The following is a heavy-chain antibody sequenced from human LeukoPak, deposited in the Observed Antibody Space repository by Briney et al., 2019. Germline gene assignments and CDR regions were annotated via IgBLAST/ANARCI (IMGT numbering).Heavy chain of an antibody. CDR2: IYYSGST. CDR1: GGSISSGGYY. CDR3: ARPKVRGGGFDY. Sequence: SETLSLTCTVSGGSISSGGYYWSWIRQHPGKGLEWIGYIYYSGSTYYNPSLKSRVTISVDTSKNQFSLKLSSVTAADTAVYYCARPKVRGGGFDYWGQGTLVTVSS. D-gene: IGHD3-10*01. J-gene: IGHJ4*02. V-gene: IGHV4-31*03.